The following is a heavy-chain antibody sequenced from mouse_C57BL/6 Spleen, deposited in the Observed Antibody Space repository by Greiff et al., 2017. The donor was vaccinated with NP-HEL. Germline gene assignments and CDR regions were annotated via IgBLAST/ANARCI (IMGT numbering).Heavy chain of an antibody. CDR1: GYTFTNYW. V-gene: IGHV1-63*01. D-gene: IGHD2-5*01. CDR2: IYPGGGYT. J-gene: IGHJ4*01. CDR3: ARRYSNYAMDY. Sequence: VKLMESGAELVRPGTSVKMSCKASGYTFTNYWIGWAKQRPGHGLEWIGDIYPGGGYTNYDEKFKGKATLTADKSSSTAYMQFSSLTSEDSAIYYCARRYSNYAMDYWGQGTSVTVSS.